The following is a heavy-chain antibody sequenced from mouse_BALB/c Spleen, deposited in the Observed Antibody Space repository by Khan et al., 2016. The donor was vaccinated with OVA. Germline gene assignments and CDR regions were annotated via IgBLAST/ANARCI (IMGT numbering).Heavy chain of an antibody. V-gene: IGHV1-5*01. Sequence: EVQLQESGTVLARPGASVKMSCKASGYSFASYWMHWIKQRPGQGLEWIGTIYPGISDTRYNQKFKGKATLTAVSSASTAYMDFSSLTNEDSAVYYCTRSYDSYYFDYWGQGTTLKVSS. CDR3: TRSYDSYYFDY. CDR2: IYPGISDT. J-gene: IGHJ2*01. D-gene: IGHD2-4*01. CDR1: GYSFASYW.